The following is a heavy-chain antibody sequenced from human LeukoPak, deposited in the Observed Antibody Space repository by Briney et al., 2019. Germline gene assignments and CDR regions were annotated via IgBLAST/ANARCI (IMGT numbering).Heavy chain of an antibody. CDR2: ISAYNGNT. CDR3: ARGASSGWYGGYYFDY. V-gene: IGHV1-18*01. Sequence: ASVKVSCKASGGTFSSYAISWVRQAPGQGLEWMGWISAYNGNTNYAQKLQGRVTMTTDTSTSTAYMELRSLRSDDTAVYYCARGASSGWYGGYYFDYWGQGTLVTVSS. CDR1: GGTFSSYA. D-gene: IGHD6-19*01. J-gene: IGHJ4*02.